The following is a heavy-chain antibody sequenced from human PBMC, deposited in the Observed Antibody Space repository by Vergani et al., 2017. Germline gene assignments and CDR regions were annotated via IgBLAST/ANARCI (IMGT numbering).Heavy chain of an antibody. J-gene: IGHJ4*02. CDR1: GGSISSSSYY. D-gene: IGHD3-22*01. V-gene: IGHV4-39*01. Sequence: QLQLQESGPGLVKPSETLSLTCTVSGGSISSSSYYWGWIRQPPGKGLEWIGSIYYSGSTYYNPSRKSRVTISVDTSKNPFSLKLSSVTAADTAVYYCARLWYYYDSSGYYPLDYWGQGTLVTVSS. CDR3: ARLWYYYDSSGYYPLDY. CDR2: IYYSGST.